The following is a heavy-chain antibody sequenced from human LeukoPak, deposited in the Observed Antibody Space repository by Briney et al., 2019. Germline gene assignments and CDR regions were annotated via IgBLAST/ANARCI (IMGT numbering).Heavy chain of an antibody. CDR1: GFTFSSYA. J-gene: IGHJ4*02. Sequence: GGSLRLSCAASGFTFSSYAMSWVRQAPGKGLEWVSAISTGGDSTYYRDSVKGRFTTSRDNSKNTLFLQMNSLRADDTALYFCAKRRASGIGSLYYFDHWGQGTLVTVSS. V-gene: IGHV3-23*01. CDR2: ISTGGDST. D-gene: IGHD1-14*01. CDR3: AKRRASGIGSLYYFDH.